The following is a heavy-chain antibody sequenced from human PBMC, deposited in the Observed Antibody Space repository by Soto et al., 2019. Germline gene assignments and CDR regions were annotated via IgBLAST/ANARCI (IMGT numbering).Heavy chain of an antibody. CDR2: IKQDGSER. J-gene: IGHJ5*02. D-gene: IGHD2-21*01. Sequence: PWGPRRLSCAASVFTFGNYCMSWVRQAPGKGPEWVANIKQDGSERNYVDSVKGRFTISRDNAENSLYLQMNSLRVEDTGVYYCASARHIGPWGQGT. CDR3: ASARHIGP. CDR1: VFTFGNYC. V-gene: IGHV3-7*01.